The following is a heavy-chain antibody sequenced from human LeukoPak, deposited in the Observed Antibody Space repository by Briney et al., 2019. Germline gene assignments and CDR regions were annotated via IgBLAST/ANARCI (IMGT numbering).Heavy chain of an antibody. CDR3: ARVQRTAMDYYYYYMDV. CDR1: GGSISSYY. Sequence: SEALSLTCTVSGGSISSYYWSWIRQPPGKGLEWIGYIYYSGSTNYNPSLKSRVTISVDTSKNQFSLKLSSVTAADTAVYYCARVQRTAMDYYYYYMDVWGKGTTVTVSS. J-gene: IGHJ6*03. CDR2: IYYSGST. V-gene: IGHV4-59*01. D-gene: IGHD5-18*01.